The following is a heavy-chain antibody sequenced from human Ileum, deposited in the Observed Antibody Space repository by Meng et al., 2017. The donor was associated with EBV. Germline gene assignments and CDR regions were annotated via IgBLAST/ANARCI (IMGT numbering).Heavy chain of an antibody. D-gene: IGHD1-26*01. CDR1: GYTFTGYA. CDR2: INPGSGNT. CDR3: ARDGGFSVGATKYDY. J-gene: IGHJ4*02. V-gene: IGHV1-3*01. Sequence: QVQLVQSGGDVTMPGASIKLSCKASGYTFTGYAIHWVRQAPGQRLEWMGWINPGSGNTKYSQKFQGRVTITRDTSATTVYMDLSSLRSEDTAVFYCARDGGFSVGATKYDYWGQGALVTVSS.